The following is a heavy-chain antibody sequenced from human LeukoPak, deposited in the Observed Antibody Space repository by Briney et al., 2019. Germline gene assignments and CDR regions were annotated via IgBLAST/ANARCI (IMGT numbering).Heavy chain of an antibody. D-gene: IGHD1-26*01. V-gene: IGHV3-48*01. CDR2: ITSSSSAI. CDR3: ARVRGSYHFDY. CDR1: GFTFRGYN. Sequence: GGSLRLSCAASGFTFRGYNMIWVRQAPGKGLEWVSYITSSSSAIYYADSVKGRFTISRDNAKNSLYLQMNSLRAEDTAVYHCARVRGSYHFDYWGQGTPVTVSS. J-gene: IGHJ4*02.